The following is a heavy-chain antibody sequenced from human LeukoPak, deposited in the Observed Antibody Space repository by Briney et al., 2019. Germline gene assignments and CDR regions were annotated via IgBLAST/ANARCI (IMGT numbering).Heavy chain of an antibody. V-gene: IGHV1-2*02. D-gene: IGHD4-17*01. CDR2: INPNSGGT. J-gene: IGHJ3*02. CDR1: GYTFSDFY. Sequence: ASLKPSCKASGYTFSDFYIHWVRHATGQGLGWSGLINPNSGGTNSAQKFQGRVTMTRDTSISTAYMELSRLRSDDTAVYYCARESFTTVTSATDAFDIWGQGTMVTVSS. CDR3: ARESFTTVTSATDAFDI.